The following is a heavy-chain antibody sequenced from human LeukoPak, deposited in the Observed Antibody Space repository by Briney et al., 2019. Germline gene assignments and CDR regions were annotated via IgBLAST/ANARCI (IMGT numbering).Heavy chain of an antibody. CDR3: ASWFRYCSGGSCYNGMDV. CDR1: GGTFSSYA. CDR2: IFPIFGIA. Sequence: SVTVSCKASGGTFSSYAIGRVRQAPGQELDWTRRIFPIFGIANYAQKFQGRVTITADKSTSTAYMELSSLRSEDTAVYYCASWFRYCSGGSCYNGMDVWGQGTTVTVSS. D-gene: IGHD2-15*01. V-gene: IGHV1-69*10. J-gene: IGHJ6*02.